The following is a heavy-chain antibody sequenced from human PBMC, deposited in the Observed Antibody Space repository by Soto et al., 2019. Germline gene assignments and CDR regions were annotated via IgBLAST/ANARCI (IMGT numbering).Heavy chain of an antibody. V-gene: IGHV4-59*01. CDR3: ARAIAARQYNWFDP. CDR2: IYYSGST. CDR1: GGSISSYY. D-gene: IGHD6-6*01. Sequence: QVQLQESGPGLVKPSETLSLTCTVSGGSISSYYWSWIRQPPGKGLEWIGYIYYSGSTNYNPSLKSRVTTSVDTSKNQFSLKLSSVTAADTAVYYCARAIAARQYNWFDPWGQGTLVTVSS. J-gene: IGHJ5*02.